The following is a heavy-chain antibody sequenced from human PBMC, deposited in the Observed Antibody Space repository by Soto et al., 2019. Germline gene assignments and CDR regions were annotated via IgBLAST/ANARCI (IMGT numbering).Heavy chain of an antibody. D-gene: IGHD3-22*01. J-gene: IGHJ6*02. Sequence: ASGKVSCKASGYTFTGYYMHWVRQAPGQGLEWMGWINPNSGGTNYAQKFQGWVTMTRDTSISTAYMELSRLRSDDTAVYYCAYTTLDSYYYGMDVWGQGTTVTVSS. CDR1: GYTFTGYY. CDR2: INPNSGGT. V-gene: IGHV1-2*04. CDR3: AYTTLDSYYYGMDV.